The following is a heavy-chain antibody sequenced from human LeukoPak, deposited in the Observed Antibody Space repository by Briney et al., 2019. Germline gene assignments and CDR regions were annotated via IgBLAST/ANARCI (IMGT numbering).Heavy chain of an antibody. V-gene: IGHV4-59*11. CDR2: MHHTGGT. CDR1: GGSISSHF. D-gene: IGHD1-14*01. J-gene: IGHJ4*02. CDR3: ASTGPGGY. Sequence: SETLSLPCTVSGGSISSHFLSWIRQPPGKGLEWIGYMHHTGGTKYNPSLRSRVTMSAASSKNQFSLRLTSVTAADTAFYYCASTGPGGYWGQGILVTVSS.